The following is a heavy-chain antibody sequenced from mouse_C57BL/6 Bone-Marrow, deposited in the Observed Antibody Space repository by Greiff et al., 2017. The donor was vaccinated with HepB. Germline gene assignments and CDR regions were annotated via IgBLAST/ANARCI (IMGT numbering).Heavy chain of an antibody. V-gene: IGHV1-50*01. CDR2: IDPSDSYT. J-gene: IGHJ1*03. CDR3: AREGWAYWYFEV. Sequence: QVQLQQPGAELVKPGASVKLSCKASGYTFTSYWMQWVKQRPGQGLEWIGEIDPSDSYTNYNQKFKGKATLTVDTSSSTAYMQLSSLTSEDSAVYYCAREGWAYWYFEVWGTGTTVTVSS. CDR1: GYTFTSYW. D-gene: IGHD2-3*01.